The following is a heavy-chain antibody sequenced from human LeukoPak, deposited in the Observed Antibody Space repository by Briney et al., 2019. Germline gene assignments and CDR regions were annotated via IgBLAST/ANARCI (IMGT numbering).Heavy chain of an antibody. J-gene: IGHJ4*02. CDR1: GYTFTSYD. CDR3: ARGFSTYYYDSSGYMSRDC. V-gene: IGHV1-8*03. Sequence: ASVKVSCKASGYTFTSYDINWVRQATGQGLEWMGWMNPNSGSTGYAQKFQGRVTITRNTSISTAYMELSSLRSEDTAVYYCARGFSTYYYDSSGYMSRDCWGQGTLVTVSS. D-gene: IGHD3-22*01. CDR2: MNPNSGST.